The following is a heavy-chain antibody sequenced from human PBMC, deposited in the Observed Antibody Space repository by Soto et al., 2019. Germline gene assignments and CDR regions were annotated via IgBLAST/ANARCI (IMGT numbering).Heavy chain of an antibody. CDR3: VRDRPHNWFDP. J-gene: IGHJ5*02. CDR1: GFTFSSYG. Sequence: PGGSLRLSCAASGFTFSSYGMHWVRQAPGKGLEWVAVIWYDGSGTTYADSVKGRFTISRDNAKNAVYLEMSSLRVEDTAVYYCVRDRPHNWFDPWGQGTLVTVSS. V-gene: IGHV3-33*01. CDR2: IWYDGSGT.